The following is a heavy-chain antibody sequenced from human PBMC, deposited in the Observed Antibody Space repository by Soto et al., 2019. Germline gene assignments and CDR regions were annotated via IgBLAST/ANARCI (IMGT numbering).Heavy chain of an antibody. V-gene: IGHV3-21*01. CDR2: ISSSSSYI. CDR1: GFTFSSYS. D-gene: IGHD3-22*01. CDR3: ARDALDSSGSDYYYGMDV. J-gene: IGHJ6*02. Sequence: EVQLVESGGGLVKPGGSLRLSCAASGFTFSSYSMNWVRQAPGKGLEWVSSISSSSSYIYYADSVKGRFTISRDNAKNSLYLQMNSLRVEDTAVYYCARDALDSSGSDYYYGMDVWGQGTTVTVSS.